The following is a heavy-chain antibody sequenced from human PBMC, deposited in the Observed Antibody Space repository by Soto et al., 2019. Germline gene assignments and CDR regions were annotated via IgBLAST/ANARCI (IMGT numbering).Heavy chain of an antibody. CDR3: ARGKVEAVAFMDV. CDR2: INSDGSST. Sequence: PGGSLRLSCAASGFTFSSYWMHWVRQAPGKGLVWVSRINSDGSSTSYADSVKGRFTISRDNAKNTLYLQMNSLRAEDTAVYYCARGKVEAVAFMDVWGQGTTVTVSS. CDR1: GFTFSSYW. V-gene: IGHV3-74*01. D-gene: IGHD6-19*01. J-gene: IGHJ6*02.